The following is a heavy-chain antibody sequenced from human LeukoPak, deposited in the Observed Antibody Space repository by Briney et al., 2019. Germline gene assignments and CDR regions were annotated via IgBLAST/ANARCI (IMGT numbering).Heavy chain of an antibody. CDR2: IYYSGST. CDR1: GGSISSGDYY. J-gene: IGHJ3*02. Sequence: PSETLSLTCTVSGGSISSGDYYWSWIRQPPGKGLEWIGYIYYSGSTYYNPSLKSRVTISVDTSKNQFSLKLSSVTAADTAVYYCAREGDEGEFDIWGQGTMVTVSS. V-gene: IGHV4-30-4*01. CDR3: AREGDEGEFDI. D-gene: IGHD2-21*01.